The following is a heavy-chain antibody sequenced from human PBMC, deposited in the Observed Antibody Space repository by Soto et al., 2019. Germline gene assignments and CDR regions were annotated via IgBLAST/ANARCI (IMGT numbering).Heavy chain of an antibody. J-gene: IGHJ4*02. D-gene: IGHD2-15*01. CDR3: AREWSAFDF. CDR1: GGSSSGHN. CDR2: TYYSGST. V-gene: IGHV4-59*11. Sequence: QVQLQESGPGLVKPSETLLPTCTVSGGSSSGHNWNWIRQPPGKGLEWIGYTYYSGSTNYNPSLEGRVTIYVDTSKNQFSMKLTSATAADTAVYYCAREWSAFDFWGQGTLVTVSS.